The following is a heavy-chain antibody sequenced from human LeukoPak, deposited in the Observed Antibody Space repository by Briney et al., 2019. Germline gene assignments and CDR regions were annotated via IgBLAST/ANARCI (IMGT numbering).Heavy chain of an antibody. V-gene: IGHV3-7*01. CDR3: ARDIEQQLGQNQGYWYFDL. D-gene: IGHD6-13*01. J-gene: IGHJ2*01. Sequence: GGSLRLSCAASGFTFSSYWMSWVRQAPGKGLEWVANIKQDGSEKYYVDSVKGRFTISRDNAKNSLYLQMNSLRAEDTAVYYCARDIEQQLGQNQGYWYFDLWGRGTLVTVSS. CDR1: GFTFSSYW. CDR2: IKQDGSEK.